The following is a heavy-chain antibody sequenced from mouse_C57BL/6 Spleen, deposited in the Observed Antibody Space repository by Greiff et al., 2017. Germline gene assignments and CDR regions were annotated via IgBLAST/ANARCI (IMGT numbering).Heavy chain of an antibody. CDR3: TGSSTGLYYFDY. Sequence: EVMLVESGEGLVKPGGSLKLSCAASGFTFSSYAMSWVRQTPEKRLEWVAYISSGGDYIYYADTVKGRFTISRDNARNTLYLQMSSLKSEDTAMYYCTGSSTGLYYFDYWGQGTTLTVSS. J-gene: IGHJ2*01. D-gene: IGHD4-1*02. CDR2: ISSGGDYI. CDR1: GFTFSSYA. V-gene: IGHV5-9-1*02.